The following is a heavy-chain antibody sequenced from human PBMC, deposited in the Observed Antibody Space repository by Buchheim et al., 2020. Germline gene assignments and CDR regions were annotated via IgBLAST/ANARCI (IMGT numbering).Heavy chain of an antibody. J-gene: IGHJ6*02. CDR1: GFTFSSFW. Sequence: EVQLVESGGGLVQPGGSLRLSCVASGFTFSSFWMSWVRQAPGGGLEWVANINQDGSEKYYVDSVKGRFTISRDNAKNTLYLQMNSVRAEDTAVYYCARGSRYGMDVWGQGTT. V-gene: IGHV3-7*01. CDR2: INQDGSEK. CDR3: ARGSRYGMDV.